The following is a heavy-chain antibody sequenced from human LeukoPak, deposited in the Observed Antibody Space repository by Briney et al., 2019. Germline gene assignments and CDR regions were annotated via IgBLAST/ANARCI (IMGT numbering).Heavy chain of an antibody. CDR2: ISYTGST. D-gene: IGHD6-13*01. J-gene: IGHJ4*02. Sequence: KPSETPSLTCTVPGGSISSTNYLWGWIRQPPGKGLEWFGSISYTGSTYYNPSLKSPVSISVDTSMNHFSLRLTSVTAADTAVYYCARHLGGSSLFDYWGQGTLVTVSS. CDR3: ARHLGGSSLFDY. CDR1: GGSISSTNYL. V-gene: IGHV4-39*01.